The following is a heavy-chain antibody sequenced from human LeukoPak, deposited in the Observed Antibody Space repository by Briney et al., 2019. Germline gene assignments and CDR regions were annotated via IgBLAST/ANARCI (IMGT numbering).Heavy chain of an antibody. CDR2: INPSGGST. CDR1: GYTFTSYY. V-gene: IGHV1-46*01. Sequence: ASVRVSCKASGYTFTSYYMHWVRQAPGQGLEWMGIINPSGGSTSYAQKFQGRVTMTRDMSTSTVYMELSSLRSEDTAVYYCARVGETYAFDIWGQGTMVTVSS. J-gene: IGHJ3*02. D-gene: IGHD3-16*01. CDR3: ARVGETYAFDI.